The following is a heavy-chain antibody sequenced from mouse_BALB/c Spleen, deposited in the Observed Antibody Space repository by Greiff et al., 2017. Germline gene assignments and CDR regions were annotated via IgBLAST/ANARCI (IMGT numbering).Heavy chain of an antibody. CDR1: SYTFTDYA. CDR2: ISTYYGNT. CDR3: ARYDDDGSFAY. D-gene: IGHD2-4*01. V-gene: IGHV1-67*01. J-gene: IGHJ3*01. Sequence: QVQLQQSGPELVRPGVSVKISCKGSSYTFTDYAMHWVKQSHAKSLEWIGVISTYYGNTNYNQKFKGKATMTVDKSSSTAYMELARLTSEDSAVYYCARYDDDGSFAYWGQGTLVTVSA.